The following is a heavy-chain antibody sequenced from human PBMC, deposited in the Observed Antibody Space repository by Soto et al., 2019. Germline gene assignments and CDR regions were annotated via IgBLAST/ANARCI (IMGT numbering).Heavy chain of an antibody. CDR3: AREVNHYYYDSSGYPNNWFDP. D-gene: IGHD3-22*01. CDR1: GYTFTSYG. V-gene: IGHV1-18*01. J-gene: IGHJ5*02. CDR2: ISAYNGNT. Sequence: QVQLVQSGAEVKKPGASVKVSCTASGYTFTSYGIGWVRQAPGQGLEWMGWISAYNGNTNYAQKLQGRVTMTTDTSTSTAYMELRSLRSDDTAVYYCAREVNHYYYDSSGYPNNWFDPWGQGTLVTVSS.